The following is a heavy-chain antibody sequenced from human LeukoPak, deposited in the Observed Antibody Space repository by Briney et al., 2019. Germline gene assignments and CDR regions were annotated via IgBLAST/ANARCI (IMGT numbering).Heavy chain of an antibody. CDR1: GYTFTSYF. J-gene: IGHJ4*02. CDR2: INPTGGST. D-gene: IGHD1-26*01. V-gene: IGHV1-46*01. Sequence: ASVKASCKASGYTFTSYFMHWVRQAPGQGLEWMGIINPTGGSTTYAQKFQGRVTMTRDTSTSTVYMELSSLRSEDTAVFYCARVSRNGSDYWGQGTLVTVSS. CDR3: ARVSRNGSDY.